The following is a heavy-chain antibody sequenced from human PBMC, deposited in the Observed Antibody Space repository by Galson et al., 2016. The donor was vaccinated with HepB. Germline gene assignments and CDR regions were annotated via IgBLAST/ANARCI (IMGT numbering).Heavy chain of an antibody. J-gene: IGHJ4*02. CDR3: ARWAIFGVIINY. CDR1: GGSFSAYY. CDR2: VYYNGTT. V-gene: IGHV4-34*01. D-gene: IGHD3-3*01. Sequence: SETLSLTCAVYGGSFSAYYWSWIRQPPGKGLEWIGHVYYNGTTYYKPSLKSRLTISVDTSKNQFSLKLRSVTAADTALYYCARWAIFGVIINYWGQGTLVAVSS.